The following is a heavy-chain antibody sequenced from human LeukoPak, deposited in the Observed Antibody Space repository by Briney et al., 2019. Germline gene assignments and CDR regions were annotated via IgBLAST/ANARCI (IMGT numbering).Heavy chain of an antibody. J-gene: IGHJ4*02. V-gene: IGHV3-74*01. D-gene: IGHD5-18*01. CDR2: INGDASST. Sequence: GGSLRLSCAASGLTLSGYWMHWVRQAPGKGLVWVSRINGDASSTSYADSVKGRFTISRDNAKSTLYLQMNSLGVEDTAVYYCARARGNTYGYFEYWGQGTLVTVSS. CDR3: ARARGNTYGYFEY. CDR1: GLTLSGYW.